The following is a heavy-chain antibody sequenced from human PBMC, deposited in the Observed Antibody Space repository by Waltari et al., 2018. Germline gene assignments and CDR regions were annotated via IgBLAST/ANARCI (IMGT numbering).Heavy chain of an antibody. Sequence: QLQLQESGPGLVKPSETLSLTCTVSGGSISSSSYYWGWIRQPPGKGLEWIGGIYYSGSTYYNPSLESGVTITVDTSKNQFSLKLSSVTAADTAVYYCARRSTVTSFDYWGQGTLVTVSS. J-gene: IGHJ4*02. V-gene: IGHV4-39*01. CDR1: GGSISSSSYY. D-gene: IGHD4-17*01. CDR3: ARRSTVTSFDY. CDR2: IYYSGST.